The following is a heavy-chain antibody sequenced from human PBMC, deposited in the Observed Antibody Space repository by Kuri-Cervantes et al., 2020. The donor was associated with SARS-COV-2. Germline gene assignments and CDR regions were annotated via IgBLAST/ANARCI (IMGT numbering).Heavy chain of an antibody. J-gene: IGHJ5*02. V-gene: IGHV1-46*01. D-gene: IGHD3-10*01. Sequence: ASVKVSCKASGYTFTSYYMHWVRQAPGQGLEWMGIINPSGGSTSYAQKFQGRVSMTRDTSTRTVYMELSSLRSEDTAVYYCARARGFGTETNWFDPWGQGTLVTVSS. CDR2: INPSGGST. CDR1: GYTFTSYY. CDR3: ARARGFGTETNWFDP.